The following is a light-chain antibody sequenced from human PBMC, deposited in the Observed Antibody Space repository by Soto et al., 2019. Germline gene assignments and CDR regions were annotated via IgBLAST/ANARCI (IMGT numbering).Light chain of an antibody. J-gene: IGLJ1*01. Sequence: LTQPASVSGSPGQSITISCTGTSSDIGGYYYVSWYQHHPGKAPKLLIYQVTNRPSRVSNRFSGSKSGNTASLTISGLQADDEADYYCTSYSSSDIFYVFGTGTKVTAL. V-gene: IGLV2-14*01. CDR3: TSYSSSDIFYV. CDR2: QVT. CDR1: SSDIGGYYY.